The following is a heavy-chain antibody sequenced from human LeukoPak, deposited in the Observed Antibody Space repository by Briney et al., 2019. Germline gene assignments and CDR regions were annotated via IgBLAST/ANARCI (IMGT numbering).Heavy chain of an antibody. CDR2: IYYSGST. Sequence: PSETLSLTCTVSGGSISSYYWSWIRQPPGKGLEWIGYIYYSGSTNYNPSLKSRVTISVDTSKNQFSLKLSSVTAADTAVYYCARSHYGSGSYYSVGDYWGQGTLVTVSS. V-gene: IGHV4-59*08. CDR1: GGSISSYY. CDR3: ARSHYGSGSYYSVGDY. J-gene: IGHJ4*02. D-gene: IGHD3-10*01.